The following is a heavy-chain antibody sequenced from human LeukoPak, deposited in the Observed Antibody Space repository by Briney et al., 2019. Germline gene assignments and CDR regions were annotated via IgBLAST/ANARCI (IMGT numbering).Heavy chain of an antibody. CDR3: ARGGYDSSGISSY. Sequence: SETLSLTCAVYGGSFSGYYWSWIREPPGKGLEWIGEINHSGSTNYNPSLKSRVTISVDTSKNQFSLKLSSVPAADTAVYYCARGGYDSSGISSYWGQGTLVTVSS. J-gene: IGHJ4*02. CDR1: GGSFSGYY. V-gene: IGHV4-34*01. D-gene: IGHD3-22*01. CDR2: INHSGST.